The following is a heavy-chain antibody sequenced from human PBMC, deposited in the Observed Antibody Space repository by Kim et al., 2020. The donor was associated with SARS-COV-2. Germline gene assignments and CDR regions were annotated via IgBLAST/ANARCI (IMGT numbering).Heavy chain of an antibody. CDR3: AKDRLRASYDALDI. CDR2: IGGSGYST. V-gene: IGHV3-23*01. CDR1: GFSFSNYA. J-gene: IGHJ3*02. Sequence: GGSLRLSCAASGFSFSNYAMTWVRQAPGKGLEWVSSIGGSGYSTFYADSVRGRFTISRDNSKKTVHLQMDGLRAEDTAVYFCAKDRLRASYDALDIWGQG. D-gene: IGHD3-10*01.